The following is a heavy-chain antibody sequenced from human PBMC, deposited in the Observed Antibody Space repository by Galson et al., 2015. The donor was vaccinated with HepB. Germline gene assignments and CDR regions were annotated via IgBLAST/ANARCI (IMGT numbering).Heavy chain of an antibody. V-gene: IGHV3-33*01. CDR2: IWYDGSNK. CDR1: GFTFSSYG. Sequence: SLRLSCAASGFTFSSYGMHWVRQAPGKGLEWVAVIWYDGSNKYYADSVKGRFTVSRDNSKNSLYLQMNSLTAEDTAVYYCARGRYSSGYYGNQGTLVTVSS. J-gene: IGHJ4*02. CDR3: ARGRYSSGYY. D-gene: IGHD6-19*01.